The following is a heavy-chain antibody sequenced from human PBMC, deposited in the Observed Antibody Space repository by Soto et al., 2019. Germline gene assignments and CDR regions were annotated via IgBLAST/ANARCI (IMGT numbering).Heavy chain of an antibody. CDR2: ISAYNGNT. Sequence: GASVKVSCKASGYTFTSYGISWVRQAPGQGLEWMGWISAYNGNTNYAQKLQGRVTMTTDTSTSTAYMELRSLRSDDTAVYYRARVPLGSCSSTSCYYYYYYYMDVWGKGTTVTVSS. V-gene: IGHV1-18*01. D-gene: IGHD2-2*01. CDR3: ARVPLGSCSSTSCYYYYYYYMDV. CDR1: GYTFTSYG. J-gene: IGHJ6*03.